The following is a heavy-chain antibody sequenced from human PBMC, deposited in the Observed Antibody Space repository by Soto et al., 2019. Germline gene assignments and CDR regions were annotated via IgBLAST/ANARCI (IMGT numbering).Heavy chain of an antibody. Sequence: GGSLRLSCAASGFTFSTYDMHWVRQPTGRGLEWVSAIDTGSYTYYTDSVKGRFTITRENPKNSLYLQMNSLGAGNTAVYYCVREGHSTNWNNWFFALWGRGTQVTVSS. J-gene: IGHJ2*01. D-gene: IGHD1-1*01. CDR2: IDTGSYT. CDR3: VREGHSTNWNNWFFAL. V-gene: IGHV3-13*01. CDR1: GFTFSTYD.